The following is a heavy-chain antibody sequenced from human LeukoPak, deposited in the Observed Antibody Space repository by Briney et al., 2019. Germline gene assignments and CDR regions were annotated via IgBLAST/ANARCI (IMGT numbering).Heavy chain of an antibody. CDR2: IFPSGGEI. Sequence: WVRQPPGKGLEWVSSIFPSGGEIHYADSVRGRFTISRDNSKSTLSLQMNSLRAEDTAIYYCATYRQVLLPFESWGQGTLVTVSS. V-gene: IGHV3-23*01. J-gene: IGHJ4*02. CDR3: ATYRQVLLPFES. D-gene: IGHD2-8*02.